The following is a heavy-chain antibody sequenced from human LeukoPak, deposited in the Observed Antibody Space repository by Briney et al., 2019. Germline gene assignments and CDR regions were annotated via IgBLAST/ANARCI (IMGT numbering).Heavy chain of an antibody. V-gene: IGHV3-48*03. J-gene: IGHJ6*03. CDR2: ISASGQTI. D-gene: IGHD1-26*01. CDR3: ARATWDPNYYYYMDV. CDR1: GFSFSTYE. Sequence: PGGSLRLSCAASGFSFSTYEFHWVRHAPGKGLEWVSYISASGQTIYYADSVRGRFTISRDNAKNSLYLQMNSLRAEDTAVYFCARATWDPNYYYYMDVWGSGTTVTISS.